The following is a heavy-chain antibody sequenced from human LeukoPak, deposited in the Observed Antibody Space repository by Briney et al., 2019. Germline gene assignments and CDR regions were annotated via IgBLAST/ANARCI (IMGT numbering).Heavy chain of an antibody. Sequence: GGSLRLSCAASGFPFSSYAMHWVRQAPGKGLEYVSAISSNGGSTSYANSVKGRFTISRDNSKNTLYLQMGSRRDEDMAVYYCARSSIVVVSILDYWGQGTLVTVSS. J-gene: IGHJ4*02. V-gene: IGHV3-64*01. CDR1: GFPFSSYA. CDR2: ISSNGGST. D-gene: IGHD2-2*01. CDR3: ARSSIVVVSILDY.